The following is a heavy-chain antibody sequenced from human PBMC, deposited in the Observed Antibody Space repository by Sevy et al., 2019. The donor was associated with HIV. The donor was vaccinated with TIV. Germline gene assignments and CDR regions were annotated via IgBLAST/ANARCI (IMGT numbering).Heavy chain of an antibody. CDR2: IYYNGDT. V-gene: IGHV4-39*02. Sequence: HSETLSLTCTVSGASISGGSINNRYYYWAWIRQPPGKGLEWMGTIYYNGDTYYNPSLGSRVTISADMSENHFSLRLTSVTAPDSAVYYCVSLAAMMSGPDYWGQGTLVTVSS. J-gene: IGHJ4*02. CDR3: VSLAAMMSGPDY. D-gene: IGHD6-25*01. CDR1: GGSINNRYYY.